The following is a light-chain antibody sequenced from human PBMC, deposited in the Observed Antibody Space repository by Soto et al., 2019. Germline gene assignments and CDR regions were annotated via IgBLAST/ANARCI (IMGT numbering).Light chain of an antibody. V-gene: IGLV3-10*01. Sequence: SYELTQPPSVSVSPGQPARITCSGDALPKKFASWYQQKSGQAPLLVIYDDSRRPSGIPERFSGSSSGTVATLTVTEAQVEDEADYYCYSLDHSGNIMVFGGGTKLTVL. CDR2: DDS. J-gene: IGLJ2*01. CDR3: YSLDHSGNIMV. CDR1: ALPKKF.